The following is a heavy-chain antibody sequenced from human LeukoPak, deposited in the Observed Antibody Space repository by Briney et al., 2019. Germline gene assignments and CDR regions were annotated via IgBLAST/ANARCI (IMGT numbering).Heavy chain of an antibody. CDR1: GYPFIGNY. Sequence: ASVKVSCKASGYPFIGNYMHWVRQAPGQGLEWMGWMDPKSGEANHAQKFQGRVIMTRDTSINTAYMELSRLRSDDTAVYYCALEVYYSDNSAFDYWGQGTLVTVSS. D-gene: IGHD3-22*01. J-gene: IGHJ4*02. CDR2: MDPKSGEA. V-gene: IGHV1-2*02. CDR3: ALEVYYSDNSAFDY.